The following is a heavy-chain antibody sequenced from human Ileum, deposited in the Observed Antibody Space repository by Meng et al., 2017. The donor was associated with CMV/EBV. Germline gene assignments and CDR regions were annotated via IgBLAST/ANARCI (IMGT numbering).Heavy chain of an antibody. V-gene: IGHV3-11*01. CDR3: TRDEANWNFMDLGY. J-gene: IGHJ4*02. CDR2: ISSSGSTI. Sequence: GGSLRLSCAASGFTFSDYYMSWIRQAPGKGLEWVSYISSSGSTIYYADSVKGRFTISRDNAKNSLYLQMNSLRAEDTAVYYCTRDEANWNFMDLGYWGQGTLVTVSS. D-gene: IGHD1-1*01. CDR1: GFTFSDYY.